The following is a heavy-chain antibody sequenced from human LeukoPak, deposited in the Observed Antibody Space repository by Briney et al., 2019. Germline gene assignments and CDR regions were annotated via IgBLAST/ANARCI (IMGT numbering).Heavy chain of an antibody. CDR3: AREVCSSTSCRHSGLDNWFDP. D-gene: IGHD2-2*01. CDR1: GGSFSGYY. V-gene: IGHV4-34*01. J-gene: IGHJ5*02. CDR2: INHSGST. Sequence: PSETLSLTCAVYGGSFSGYYWSWIRQPPGKGLEWIGEINHSGSTNYNPSLKSRVTISVDTSKNQFSLKLSSVTAADTAVYYCAREVCSSTSCRHSGLDNWFDPWGQGTLVTVSS.